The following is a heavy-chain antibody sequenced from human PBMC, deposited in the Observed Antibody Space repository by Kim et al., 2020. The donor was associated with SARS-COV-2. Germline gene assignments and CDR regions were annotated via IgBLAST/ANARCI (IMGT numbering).Heavy chain of an antibody. CDR3: AKVDRRVVPAAGTGGVY. Sequence: GGSLRLSCAASGFTFSSYAMSWVRQAPGKGLEWVSAISGSGGSTYYADSVKGRFTISRDNSKNTLYLQMNSLRAEDTAVYYCAKVDRRVVPAAGTGGVYWGQGTLVTVSS. CDR1: GFTFSSYA. J-gene: IGHJ4*02. V-gene: IGHV3-23*01. D-gene: IGHD6-13*01. CDR2: ISGSGGST.